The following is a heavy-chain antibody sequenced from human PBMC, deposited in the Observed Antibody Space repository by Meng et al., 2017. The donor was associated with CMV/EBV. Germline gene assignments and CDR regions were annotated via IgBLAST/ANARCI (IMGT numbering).Heavy chain of an antibody. Sequence: QDERQDSGPGMVKPSQPLALTCPVSCGSIGSGSYYWSWIRQPAGKGLEWIGRIYTSGSTNYNPSLKSRVTISVDTSKNQFSLKLSSVTAADTAVYYCAREVVVITPYNWFDPWGQGTLVTVSS. D-gene: IGHD3-22*01. J-gene: IGHJ5*02. CDR1: CGSIGSGSYY. CDR2: IYTSGST. CDR3: AREVVVITPYNWFDP. V-gene: IGHV4-61*02.